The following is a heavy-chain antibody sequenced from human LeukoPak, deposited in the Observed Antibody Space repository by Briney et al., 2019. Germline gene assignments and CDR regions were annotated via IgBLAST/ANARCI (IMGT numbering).Heavy chain of an antibody. Sequence: PGGSLRLSCTASGFTFTNFAINWVRQAPGKGLEWVANIKQDGSEKYYVDSVKGRFTISRDNAKNSLYLQMNSLRAEDTAVYYCAREVDYYDSSGNAFDIWGQGTMVTVSS. CDR2: IKQDGSEK. CDR3: AREVDYYDSSGNAFDI. V-gene: IGHV3-7*01. CDR1: GFTFTNFA. D-gene: IGHD3-22*01. J-gene: IGHJ3*02.